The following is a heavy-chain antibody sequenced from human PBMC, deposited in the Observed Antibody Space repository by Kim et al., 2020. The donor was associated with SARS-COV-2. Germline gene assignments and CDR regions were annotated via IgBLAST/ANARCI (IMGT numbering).Heavy chain of an antibody. CDR3: ARRHSSPFGELLAWFDP. CDR1: GYSFTSYW. D-gene: IGHD3-10*01. CDR2: IYPGDSDT. J-gene: IGHJ5*02. V-gene: IGHV5-51*01. Sequence: GESLKISCKGSGYSFTSYWIGWVRQMPGKGLEWMGIIYPGDSDTRYSPSFQGQVTISADKSISTAYLQWSSLKASDTAMYYCARRHSSPFGELLAWFDPWGQGTLVTVSS.